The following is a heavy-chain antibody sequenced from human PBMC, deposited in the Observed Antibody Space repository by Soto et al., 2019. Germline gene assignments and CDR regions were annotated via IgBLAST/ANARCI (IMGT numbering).Heavy chain of an antibody. Sequence: GGSLRLSCAASGFTFSSYAMSWVRQAPGKGLEWVSSISGSGGNTYYADSVKGRFTISRDNSKNTLYLQMNSLRAEDTAVYYCVKSGDMMIVVVIGYFDHWGQGTLVTVSS. V-gene: IGHV3-23*01. J-gene: IGHJ4*02. CDR3: VKSGDMMIVVVIGYFDH. CDR2: ISGSGGNT. D-gene: IGHD3-22*01. CDR1: GFTFSSYA.